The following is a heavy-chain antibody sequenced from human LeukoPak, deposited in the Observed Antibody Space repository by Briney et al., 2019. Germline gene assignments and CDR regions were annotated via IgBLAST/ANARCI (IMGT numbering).Heavy chain of an antibody. J-gene: IGHJ4*02. CDR1: RFTFSSYS. CDR2: ISSSSSTI. D-gene: IGHD3-22*01. V-gene: IGHV3-48*02. CDR3: ARDRSSRSYYDSSGYTFDY. Sequence: PAGSLRLSCAASRFTFSSYSMNWVRQAPGKGLEWVSYISSSSSTIYYADSVKGRFTISRDNAKNSLYLQMNSLRDEDTAVYYCARDRSSRSYYDSSGYTFDYWGQGTLVSVSS.